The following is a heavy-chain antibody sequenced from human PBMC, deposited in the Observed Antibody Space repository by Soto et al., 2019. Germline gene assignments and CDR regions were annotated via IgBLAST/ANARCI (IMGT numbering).Heavy chain of an antibody. Sequence: HSQALSLTCAISGDSVSGNSAAWNWIRQSPSRGLEWLGRTYYRSRWYNDYAVSVKSRITVTPDTSKNQFSLHLNSVTPEDTAVYYFAIYFPYYVSSGSYLDYWGQGALVTVSS. V-gene: IGHV6-1*01. CDR3: AIYFPYYVSSGSYLDY. CDR2: TYYRSRWYN. D-gene: IGHD6-19*01. J-gene: IGHJ4*02. CDR1: GDSVSGNSAA.